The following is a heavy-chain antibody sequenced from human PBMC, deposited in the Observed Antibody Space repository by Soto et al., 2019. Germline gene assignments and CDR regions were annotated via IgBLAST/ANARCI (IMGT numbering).Heavy chain of an antibody. Sequence: QVQLVQSGAEVKKPGASVKVSCKTSGYTFTSYGISWVRQAPGQGLEWMGWINGYNGNTNYAQKLQGRVIMTTDTSTSTAYMELRRLRSDDTAVYYCARDRAYSTSSLTWFDPWGQGTLVTVSS. CDR2: INGYNGNT. J-gene: IGHJ5*02. V-gene: IGHV1-18*01. CDR1: GYTFTSYG. D-gene: IGHD5-18*01. CDR3: ARDRAYSTSSLTWFDP.